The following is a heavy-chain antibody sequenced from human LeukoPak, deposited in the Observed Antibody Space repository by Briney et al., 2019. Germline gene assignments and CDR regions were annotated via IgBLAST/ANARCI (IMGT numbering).Heavy chain of an antibody. CDR1: GFTFSSYE. V-gene: IGHV3-48*03. J-gene: IGHJ4*02. CDR2: ISSSGSTI. D-gene: IGHD6-13*01. CDR3: ARDLWGYSSSWYAAFSDSSGKYQPRDY. Sequence: PGGSLRLSCAASGFTFSSYEMNWVRQAPGKGLEWVSYISSSGSTIYYADSVKGRFTISRDNAKNSLYLQMNSLRAEDTAVYCCARDLWGYSSSWYAAFSDSSGKYQPRDYWGQGTLVTVSS.